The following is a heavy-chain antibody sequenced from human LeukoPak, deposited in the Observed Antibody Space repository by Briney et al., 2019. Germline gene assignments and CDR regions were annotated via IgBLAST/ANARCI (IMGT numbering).Heavy chain of an antibody. CDR3: TTYSNYADFDY. J-gene: IGHJ4*02. CDR2: IRSKANSYAT. V-gene: IGHV3-73*01. CDR1: GFTFSGSA. Sequence: GGSLKLSCAASGFTFSGSAMHWVRQASGKGLEWVGRIRSKANSYATAYAASVKGRFTISRDDSKNTAYLQMNSLKTEDTAVYYCTTYSNYADFDYWGQGTLVTVSS. D-gene: IGHD4-11*01.